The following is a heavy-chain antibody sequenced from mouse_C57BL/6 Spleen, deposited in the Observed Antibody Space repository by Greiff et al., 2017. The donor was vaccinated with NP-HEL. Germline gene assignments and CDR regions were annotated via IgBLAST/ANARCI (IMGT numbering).Heavy chain of an antibody. CDR1: GYTFTSYW. CDR3: ARIDYGSWFAY. D-gene: IGHD1-1*01. CDR2: INPSNGGT. J-gene: IGHJ3*01. Sequence: QVQLQQPGTELVKPGASVKLSCKASGYTFTSYWMPWVKQRPGQGLEWIGNINPSNGGTNYNEKFKSKATLTVDKSSSTAYMQRSSLTSEKSAVYYCARIDYGSWFAYWGQGTLVTVSA. V-gene: IGHV1-53*01.